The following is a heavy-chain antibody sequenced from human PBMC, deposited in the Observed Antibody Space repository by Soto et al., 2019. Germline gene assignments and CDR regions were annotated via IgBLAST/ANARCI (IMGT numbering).Heavy chain of an antibody. CDR3: ARTYYDFWSGYVAPYYFDY. CDR1: GGSIISYY. Sequence: SETLSLTCTVSGGSIISYYWSWIRQPPGKGLEWIGYIYYSGSTNYNPSLKSRVTISVDTSKNQFSLKLSSVTAADTAVYYCARTYYDFWSGYVAPYYFDYWGQGTLVTVSS. D-gene: IGHD3-3*01. J-gene: IGHJ4*02. CDR2: IYYSGST. V-gene: IGHV4-59*08.